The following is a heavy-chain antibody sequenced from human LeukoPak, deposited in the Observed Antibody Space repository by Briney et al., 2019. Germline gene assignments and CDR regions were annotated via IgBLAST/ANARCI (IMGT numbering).Heavy chain of an antibody. Sequence: ASVKVSCKASGYTFTGYYMHWVRQAPGQGLEWMGWINPNSGGTNYAQKFQGRVTMTRDTSISTAYMELSRLRSDDTAVYYCARDLRAYQLLSGDLDYWGQGTLVTVSS. J-gene: IGHJ4*02. CDR3: ARDLRAYQLLSGDLDY. CDR1: GYTFTGYY. D-gene: IGHD2-2*01. CDR2: INPNSGGT. V-gene: IGHV1-2*02.